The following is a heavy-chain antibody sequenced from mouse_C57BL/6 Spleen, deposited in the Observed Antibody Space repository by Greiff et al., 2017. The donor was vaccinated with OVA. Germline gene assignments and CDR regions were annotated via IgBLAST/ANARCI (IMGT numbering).Heavy chain of an antibody. V-gene: IGHV1-50*01. D-gene: IGHD2-3*01. CDR1: GYTFTSYW. CDR3: ARGDYDGYYVYAMDY. Sequence: QVQLQQPGAELVKPGASVKLSCKASGYTFTSYWMQWVKQRPGQGLEWIGEIDPSDSYTNYNQKFKGKATLTVDTSSSTAYMQLSSLTSEDSAVYYCARGDYDGYYVYAMDYWGQGTSVTVSS. CDR2: IDPSDSYT. J-gene: IGHJ4*01.